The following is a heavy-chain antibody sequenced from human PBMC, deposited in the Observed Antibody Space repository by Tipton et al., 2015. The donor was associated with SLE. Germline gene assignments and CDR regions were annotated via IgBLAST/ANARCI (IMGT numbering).Heavy chain of an antibody. J-gene: IGHJ4*02. V-gene: IGHV1-2*06. CDR1: GYTFTGYY. D-gene: IGHD6-13*01. Sequence: QLVQSGPEVKKPGASVKVSCKASGYTFTGYYMHWVRQAPGKGLEWMGRINPNSGGTNYAQKFQGRVTMTRDTSISTAYMELSRLRSDDTAVYYCARAFFVQQLDPPDYWCQGTLVTVSS. CDR2: INPNSGGT. CDR3: ARAFFVQQLDPPDY.